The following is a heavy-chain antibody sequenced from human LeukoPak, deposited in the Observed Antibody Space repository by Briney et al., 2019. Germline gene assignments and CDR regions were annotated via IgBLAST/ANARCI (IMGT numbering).Heavy chain of an antibody. CDR3: AHGSVYAILFDC. D-gene: IGHD2-8*01. V-gene: IGHV2-5*02. J-gene: IGHJ4*02. Sequence: SGPTLVKPTQTLTLTCTFSGFSLSTNGVGVGWIRQPPGKALEWLALIYWDDDKRYSPSLKSRLTITKDTSKNQVVLTMTNMDPVDTATYYCAHGSVYAILFDCWGQGTLVTVSS. CDR1: GFSLSTNGVG. CDR2: IYWDDDK.